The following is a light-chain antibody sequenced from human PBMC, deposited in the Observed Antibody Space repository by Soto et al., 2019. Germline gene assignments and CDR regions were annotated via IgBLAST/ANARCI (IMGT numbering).Light chain of an antibody. V-gene: IGKV3-20*01. CDR2: GAS. CDR1: QSIRSNV. Sequence: EIVLTQSPGTLSLSPGEGATLSCRASQSIRSNVLAWYQQKRGQAPRLLIHGASNRATGIPDRFRGSGSGTDVTLTITRLEPVYFAVYYCQQYGGPPRTVRQGTKGEVK. J-gene: IGKJ1*01. CDR3: QQYGGPPRT.